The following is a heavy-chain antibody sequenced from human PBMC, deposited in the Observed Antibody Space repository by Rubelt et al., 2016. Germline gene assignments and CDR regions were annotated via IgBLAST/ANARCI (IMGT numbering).Heavy chain of an antibody. CDR2: ISAYNGNT. V-gene: IGHV1-18*01. CDR3: ARDRIRIAARQGWYFDL. D-gene: IGHD6-6*01. Sequence: QVQLVQSGAEVKKPGSSVKVSCKASGGTFSSYAISWVRQAPGQGLEWLGWISAYNGNTNYAQKLQGWGTMTTETSTSTASMELGSRRSDDTAVDYCARDRIRIAARQGWYFDLWGRGTLVTVSS. J-gene: IGHJ2*01. CDR1: GGTFSSYA.